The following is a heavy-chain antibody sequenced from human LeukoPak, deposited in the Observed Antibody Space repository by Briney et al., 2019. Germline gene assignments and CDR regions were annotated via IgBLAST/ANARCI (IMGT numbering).Heavy chain of an antibody. J-gene: IGHJ4*02. CDR1: GFTFSSYS. D-gene: IGHD6-19*01. CDR2: ISSSSSTI. V-gene: IGHV3-48*01. Sequence: PGGSLRLSCAASGFTFSSYSMNWVRQAPGKGLEWVSYISSSSSTIYYADSVKGRFTISRDNSRNTLYLQMNSLRAEDTAVYYCAKDREAIAVADYYFDYWGQGTLVTVSS. CDR3: AKDREAIAVADYYFDY.